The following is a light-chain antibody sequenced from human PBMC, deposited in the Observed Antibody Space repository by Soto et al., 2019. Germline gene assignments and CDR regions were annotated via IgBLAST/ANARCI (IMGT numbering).Light chain of an antibody. CDR1: QSVNNNY. CDR3: QQYGNPPQT. V-gene: IGKV3-20*01. Sequence: ETVLTQSPGTLSLSPGERVTLSYRASQSVNNNYLAWYQQKPGQAPRPLIYAASSRATGLPDRFSGGGSGTDFTLTISRLEPEDFAVYYCQQYGNPPQTFGQGTKVEVK. CDR2: AAS. J-gene: IGKJ1*01.